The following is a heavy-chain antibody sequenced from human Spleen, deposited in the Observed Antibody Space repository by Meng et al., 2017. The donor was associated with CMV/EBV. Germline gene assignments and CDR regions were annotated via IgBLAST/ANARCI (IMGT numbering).Heavy chain of an antibody. V-gene: IGHV3-7*03. CDR2: IMQRGSDK. Sequence: GESLKISCAASGFTFNNYWLTWVRQAPGKGLEWVASIMQRGSDKYYVDSVKGRFAISRDNLKNSLYLQMNSLRAEDTALYYCARGSNGDYDFDYWGQGTLVTVSS. D-gene: IGHD4-17*01. CDR3: ARGSNGDYDFDY. CDR1: GFTFNNYW. J-gene: IGHJ4*02.